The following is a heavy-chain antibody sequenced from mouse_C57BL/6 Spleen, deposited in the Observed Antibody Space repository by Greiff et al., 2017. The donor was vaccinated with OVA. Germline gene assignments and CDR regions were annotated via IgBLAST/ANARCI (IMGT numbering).Heavy chain of an antibody. D-gene: IGHD2-4*01. J-gene: IGHJ3*01. CDR2: INPSSGYT. CDR3: ARSGYYDYDEGFAY. Sequence: VQLVESGAELARPGASVKMSCKASGYTFTSYTMHWVKQRPGQGLEWIGYINPSSGYTKYNQKFKDKATLTADKSSSTAYMQLSSLTSEDSAVYYCARSGYYDYDEGFAYWGQGTLVTVSA. CDR1: GYTFTSYT. V-gene: IGHV1-4*01.